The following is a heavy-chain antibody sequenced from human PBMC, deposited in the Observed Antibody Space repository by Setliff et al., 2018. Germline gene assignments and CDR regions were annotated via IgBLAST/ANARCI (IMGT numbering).Heavy chain of an antibody. V-gene: IGHV4-59*02. CDR1: GGSVRGYD. D-gene: IGHD5-18*01. Sequence: SETLSLTCTVSGGSVRGYDWSWIRQPPGKGPEWIGYMYYSGDTNYNPSLKSRVTTSVGTSKNQFPLMLTSVTAADTAICYCAGRPQNTPMGPCDYWGQGTLVTVSS. J-gene: IGHJ4*02. CDR2: MYYSGDT. CDR3: AGRPQNTPMGPCDY.